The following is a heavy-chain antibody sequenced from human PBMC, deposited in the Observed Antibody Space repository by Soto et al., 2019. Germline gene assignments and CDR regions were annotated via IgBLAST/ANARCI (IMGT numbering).Heavy chain of an antibody. J-gene: IGHJ5*02. CDR3: ARLLSRIVPAALGWFDP. V-gene: IGHV1-18*01. Sequence: ASVKVSCKASGYTFTSYGISWVLQAPGQGLEWMGWISAYNGNTNYAQKLQGRVTMTTDTSTSTAYMELRSLRSDDTAVYYCARLLSRIVPAALGWFDPWGQGTLVTVSS. CDR2: ISAYNGNT. CDR1: GYTFTSYG. D-gene: IGHD2-2*01.